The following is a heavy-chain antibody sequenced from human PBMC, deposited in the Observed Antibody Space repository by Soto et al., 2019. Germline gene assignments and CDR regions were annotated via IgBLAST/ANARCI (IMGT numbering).Heavy chain of an antibody. J-gene: IGHJ4*02. V-gene: IGHV3-21*01. CDR3: ARDRNSYYGSGSYSGGGY. Sequence: GGSLRLSCAASGFTFSSYSMNWVRQAPGKGLEWVSSISSSSSYIYYADSVKGRFTISRDNAKNSLYLQMNSRRAEDTAVYYCARDRNSYYGSGSYSGGGYWGQGTLVTVSS. CDR1: GFTFSSYS. D-gene: IGHD3-10*01. CDR2: ISSSSSYI.